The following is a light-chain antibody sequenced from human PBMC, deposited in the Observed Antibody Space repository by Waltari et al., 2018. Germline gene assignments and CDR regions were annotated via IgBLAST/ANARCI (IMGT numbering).Light chain of an antibody. CDR2: GAS. CDR1: QSVTS. Sequence: EIVMTQSPATLSVSPGEGATLSCRASQSVTSLAWYQQKPGQAPRLLIYGASTRAIGIPARFSGSGSGTEFTLTISSLQSEDLAVYYCQQYNKGLDTFGQGTKLEIK. V-gene: IGKV3-15*01. J-gene: IGKJ2*01. CDR3: QQYNKGLDT.